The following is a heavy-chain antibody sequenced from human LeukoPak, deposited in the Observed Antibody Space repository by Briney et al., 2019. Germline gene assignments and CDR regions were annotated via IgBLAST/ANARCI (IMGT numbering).Heavy chain of an antibody. J-gene: IGHJ4*02. CDR1: GFTFSSYA. D-gene: IGHD1-1*01. CDR2: ISYDGSNK. V-gene: IGHV3-30*04. CDR3: AKETDWNDDGRYFDY. Sequence: PGGSLRLSCAASGFTFSSYAMHWVRQAPGKGLEWVAVISYDGSNKYYADSVKGRFTISRDNAKNTLCLQMNSLRAEDTAVYYCAKETDWNDDGRYFDYWGQGTLVTVSS.